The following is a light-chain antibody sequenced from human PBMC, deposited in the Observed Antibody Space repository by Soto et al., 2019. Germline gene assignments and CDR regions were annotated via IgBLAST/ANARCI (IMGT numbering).Light chain of an antibody. CDR2: GVS. CDR3: QQYNSWPRT. CDR1: QSVSSN. V-gene: IGKV3-15*01. J-gene: IGKJ1*01. Sequence: EIVMTQSPATLSVSPGERATLSFRASQSVSSNLAWYQQTPGQAPRLLMYGVSTRATGISGRFSGSGSGTEFTLTISSLRSEDFAVYYCQQYNSWPRTFGQGTKVDIK.